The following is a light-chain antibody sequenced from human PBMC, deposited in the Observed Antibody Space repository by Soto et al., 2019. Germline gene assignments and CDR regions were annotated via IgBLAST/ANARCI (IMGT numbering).Light chain of an antibody. CDR3: QQYNNCPYT. V-gene: IGKV3-15*01. J-gene: IGKJ2*01. CDR1: QSVSSN. Sequence: EIVMTQSPATLSVSPGERATLSCRASQSVSSNLAWYQQKPGQAPRLLIYGASTRATSIPARFSGSGSGTEFTLTISSLQSVDFAVYYCQQYNNCPYTFGQGTKLEIK. CDR2: GAS.